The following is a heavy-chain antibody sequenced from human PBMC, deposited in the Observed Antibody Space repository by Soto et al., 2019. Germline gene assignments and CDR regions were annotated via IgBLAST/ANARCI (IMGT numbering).Heavy chain of an antibody. CDR3: ARVPPSYCSSTSCFIGGGGYYYYYMDV. CDR2: INHSGST. D-gene: IGHD2-2*01. J-gene: IGHJ6*03. Sequence: SETLSLTCAVYGDSFSGPGWTWIRQTPGKGLEWIGEINHSGSTNYNPSLKSRVTISVDTSKNQFSLKLSSVTAADTAVYYCARVPPSYCSSTSCFIGGGGYYYYYMDVWGKGTTLTVSS. V-gene: IGHV4-34*01. CDR1: GDSFSGPG.